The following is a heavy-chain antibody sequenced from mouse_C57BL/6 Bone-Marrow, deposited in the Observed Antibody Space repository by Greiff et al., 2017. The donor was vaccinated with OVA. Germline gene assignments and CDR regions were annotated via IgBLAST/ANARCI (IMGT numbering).Heavy chain of an antibody. CDR3: ASTVITTVVGDWYFDV. J-gene: IGHJ1*03. D-gene: IGHD1-1*01. CDR2: IYPRSGNT. CDR1: GYTFTSYG. V-gene: IGHV1-81*01. Sequence: VQLQQSGAELARPGASVKLSCKASGYTFTSYGISWVKQRTGQGLEWIGEIYPRSGNTYYNEKFKGKATLTADKSSSTAYMELRSLTSEDSAVYFCASTVITTVVGDWYFDVWGTGTTVTVSS.